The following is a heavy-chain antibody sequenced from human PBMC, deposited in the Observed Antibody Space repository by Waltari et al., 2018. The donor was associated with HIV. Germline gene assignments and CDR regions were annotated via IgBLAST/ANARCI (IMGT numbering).Heavy chain of an antibody. Sequence: QVQLQESGPGLVKPSETLSLRCSGSGGSISGYYWSWIRQPPGKGLEWIGYVYYSEYTSYNPSLKSRVTISLDTSKNQFSLKLISVTAADSAVYYCARNGGSSYSYYFDYWGQGALVTVSS. CDR3: ARNGGSSYSYYFDY. V-gene: IGHV4-59*01. J-gene: IGHJ4*01. CDR1: GGSISGYY. CDR2: VYYSEYT. D-gene: IGHD3-16*01.